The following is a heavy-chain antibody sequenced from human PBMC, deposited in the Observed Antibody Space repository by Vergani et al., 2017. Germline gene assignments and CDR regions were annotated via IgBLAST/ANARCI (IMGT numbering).Heavy chain of an antibody. V-gene: IGHV3-7*01. CDR1: GFTFSDFW. D-gene: IGHD6-6*01. CDR2: IMPDGIAT. CDR3: AKSGFVGAFET. Sequence: EVLLVESGGGLVQPGESLRLSCTASGFTFSDFWMTWVRQVPGKGLEWVANIMPDGIATMYADSLRGRFSISRDNAKNSLHLHMSSLRVEDTAVYFCAKSGFVGAFETWGQGTMVTVSS. J-gene: IGHJ3*02.